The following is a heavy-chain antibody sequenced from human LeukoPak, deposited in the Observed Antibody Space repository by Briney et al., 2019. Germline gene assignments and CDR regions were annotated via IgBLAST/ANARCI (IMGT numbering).Heavy chain of an antibody. Sequence: GGSLRLSCAASGFIFSSYAMSWVRQAPGKGLEWVSYGGSGGSTYYADSVKGRFTVSRDNSKSTLYLQMNSLTAEDTAVYYCAKFEGALLGNYYMDVWGKGTTVTVSS. J-gene: IGHJ6*03. CDR2: GGSGGST. V-gene: IGHV3-23*01. CDR1: GFIFSSYA. CDR3: AKFEGALLGNYYMDV.